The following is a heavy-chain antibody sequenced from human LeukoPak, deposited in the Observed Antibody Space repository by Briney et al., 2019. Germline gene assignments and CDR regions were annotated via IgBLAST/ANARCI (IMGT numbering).Heavy chain of an antibody. D-gene: IGHD2-15*01. Sequence: ASVKVSCKASGGTFSSYAINWVRQATRQGLEWMGWMNPNSGNTGYAQKFQGRVTITRNTSISTAYMELSSLRSEDTAVYYCARGGVGSQAVFQHWGQGTLVTVSS. CDR3: ARGGVGSQAVFQH. J-gene: IGHJ1*01. CDR1: GGTFSSYA. CDR2: MNPNSGNT. V-gene: IGHV1-8*03.